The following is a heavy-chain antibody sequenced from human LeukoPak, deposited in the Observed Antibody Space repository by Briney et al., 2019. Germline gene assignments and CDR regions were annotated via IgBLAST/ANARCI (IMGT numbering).Heavy chain of an antibody. CDR3: ARDHKGYSYGYRRGYSDYYYMDV. J-gene: IGHJ6*03. Sequence: GGSLRLSCAASGFTFSSYWMHWVRQAPGKGLVWVSRINSDGSSTSYADSVKGRFTISRDNSKNTLYLQMNSLRAEDTAVYYCARDHKGYSYGYRRGYSDYYYMDVWGKGTTVTVSS. CDR1: GFTFSSYW. D-gene: IGHD5-18*01. V-gene: IGHV3-74*01. CDR2: INSDGSST.